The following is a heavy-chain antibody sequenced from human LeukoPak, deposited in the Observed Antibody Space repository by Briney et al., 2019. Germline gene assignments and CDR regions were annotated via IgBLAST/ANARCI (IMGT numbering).Heavy chain of an antibody. D-gene: IGHD2-15*01. CDR3: ARDLVGVVGGLPYWYFDL. J-gene: IGHJ2*01. Sequence: KPSETLSLTCTVSGGSISSPGSFWSWIRQPAAKGLEWIGRIYNTGRTNYNPSLKSRVIISVDKSKNHFSLNLSSVTAADTAIYYCARDLVGVVGGLPYWYFDLWGRGTLVSVSS. CDR2: IYNTGRT. CDR1: GGSISSPGSF. V-gene: IGHV4-61*02.